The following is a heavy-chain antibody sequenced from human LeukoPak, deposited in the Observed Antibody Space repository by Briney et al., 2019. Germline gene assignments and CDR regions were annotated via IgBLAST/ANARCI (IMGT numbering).Heavy chain of an antibody. Sequence: SVKVSCKASGGTFSSYAISWVRQAPGQGLEWMGGIIPIFGTANYAQKFQGRVTITTDESTSTAYMELSSLRSEDTAVYYCAIVDTAMVDYYYYMDVWGKGTTVTVSS. CDR2: IIPIFGTA. CDR3: AIVDTAMVDYYYYMDV. J-gene: IGHJ6*03. V-gene: IGHV1-69*05. CDR1: GGTFSSYA. D-gene: IGHD5-18*01.